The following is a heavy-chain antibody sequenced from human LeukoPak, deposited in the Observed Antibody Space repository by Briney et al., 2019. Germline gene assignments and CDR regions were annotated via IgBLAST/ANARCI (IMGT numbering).Heavy chain of an antibody. CDR2: IYYSGST. Sequence: TASETLSLTCTVSGGSISSYYWSWIRQPPGKGLEWIGYIYYSGSTNYNPSLKSRVTISVDTSKNQFSLKLSSVTAADTAVYYCARSPPFLEWLLFDYWGQGTLVTVSS. J-gene: IGHJ4*02. V-gene: IGHV4-59*01. CDR3: ARSPPFLEWLLFDY. CDR1: GGSISSYY. D-gene: IGHD3-3*01.